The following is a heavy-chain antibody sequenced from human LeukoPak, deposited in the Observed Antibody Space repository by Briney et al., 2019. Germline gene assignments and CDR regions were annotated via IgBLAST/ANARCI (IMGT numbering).Heavy chain of an antibody. Sequence: PGGSLRLSCAASGFTFSSYSMNWVRQAPGKGLEWVSSISSSSSYIYYADSVKGRFTISRDHAKNSLYLQMNSLRAEDTAVYYCARVIRVAVDAFDIWGQGTMVTVSS. V-gene: IGHV3-21*01. D-gene: IGHD2-15*01. J-gene: IGHJ3*02. CDR3: ARVIRVAVDAFDI. CDR2: ISSSSSYI. CDR1: GFTFSSYS.